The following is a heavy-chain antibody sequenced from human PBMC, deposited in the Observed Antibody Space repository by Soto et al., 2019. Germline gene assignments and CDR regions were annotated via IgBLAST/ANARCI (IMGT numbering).Heavy chain of an antibody. D-gene: IGHD5-12*01. CDR3: AKSDVWLRLSDY. J-gene: IGHJ4*02. CDR2: ISGSGGST. V-gene: IGHV3-23*01. Sequence: GGSLSLSCAASGFPFSSYAMSWVRQAPGKGLEWVSAISGSGGSTYYADSVKGRFTISRDNSKNTLYLQMNSLRAEDTAVYYCAKSDVWLRLSDYWGQGTLVTVSS. CDR1: GFPFSSYA.